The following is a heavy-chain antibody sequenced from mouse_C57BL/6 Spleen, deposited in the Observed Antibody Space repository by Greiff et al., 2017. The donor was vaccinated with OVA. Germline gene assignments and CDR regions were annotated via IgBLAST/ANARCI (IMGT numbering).Heavy chain of an antibody. Sequence: EVQLQQSGPELVKPGASVKISCKASGYTFTDYYMNWVKQSHGKSLEWIGDINPNNGGTSYNQKFKGKATLTVDKSSSTAYMELRSLTSEDSAVYYCARAYYGPMDYGGQGTSVTVSS. CDR3: ARAYYGPMDY. D-gene: IGHD2-10*01. CDR2: INPNNGGT. V-gene: IGHV1-26*01. J-gene: IGHJ4*01. CDR1: GYTFTDYY.